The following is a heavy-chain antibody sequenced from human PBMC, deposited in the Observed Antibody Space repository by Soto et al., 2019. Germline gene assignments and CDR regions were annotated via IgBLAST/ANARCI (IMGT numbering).Heavy chain of an antibody. Sequence: QVQLQESGPGLVKPSETLSLTCTVSGGSLRSHYWSWIRHSPGKGLEWIGYIYFTGYTNYNPYLKNRVTISVDTSKSEVSLGLNSVTSADTAVYYCATVAMTSPGGFDYWGQGTLVSVSS. CDR3: ATVAMTSPGGFDY. V-gene: IGHV4-59*11. CDR1: GGSLRSHY. CDR2: IYFTGYT. D-gene: IGHD2-15*01. J-gene: IGHJ4*02.